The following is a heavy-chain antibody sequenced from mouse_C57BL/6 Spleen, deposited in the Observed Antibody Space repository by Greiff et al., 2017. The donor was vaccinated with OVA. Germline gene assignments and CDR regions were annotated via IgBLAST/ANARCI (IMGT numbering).Heavy chain of an antibody. D-gene: IGHD2-4*01. Sequence: QVQLKQPGAELVKPGASVKVSCKASGYTFPSYWMHWVKQRPGQGLEWIGRIHPSDSDTNYNQKFKGKATLTVDKSSSTAYMQLSSRTSEDSAFYYCAIEGRNDYSDFWGQGTTLTVSS. CDR2: IHPSDSDT. J-gene: IGHJ2*01. V-gene: IGHV1-74*01. CDR3: AIEGRNDYSDF. CDR1: GYTFPSYW.